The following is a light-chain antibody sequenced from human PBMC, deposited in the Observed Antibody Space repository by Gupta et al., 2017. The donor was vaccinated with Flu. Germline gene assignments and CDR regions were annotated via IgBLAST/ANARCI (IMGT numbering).Light chain of an antibody. J-gene: IGLJ3*02. CDR3: GTWDSSLSAEV. CDR1: SSNIGNNY. CDR2: DNN. Sequence: SVLTQPPAVSAAPGQMVTTSCSGSSSNIGNNYVSWYQQLPGTAPKLLIYDNNKRPSGIPDRFSGSKSGTSATLGITGLQTGDEADYYCGTWDSSLSAEVFGGGTKLTVL. V-gene: IGLV1-51*01.